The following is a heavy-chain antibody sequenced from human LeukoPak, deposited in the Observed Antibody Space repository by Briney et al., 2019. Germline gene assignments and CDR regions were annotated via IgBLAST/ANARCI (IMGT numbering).Heavy chain of an antibody. CDR1: GYSFTSYW. J-gene: IGHJ3*02. Sequence: GESLKISCKGSGYSFTSYWIGWVRQMPGKGLEGMGIIYPGDSDTRYSPSFQGQVTISADKSISTAYLQWSSLKASDTAMYYCARHRGLGYCSSTSCYADAFDIWGQGTMVTVSS. CDR2: IYPGDSDT. D-gene: IGHD2-2*01. V-gene: IGHV5-51*01. CDR3: ARHRGLGYCSSTSCYADAFDI.